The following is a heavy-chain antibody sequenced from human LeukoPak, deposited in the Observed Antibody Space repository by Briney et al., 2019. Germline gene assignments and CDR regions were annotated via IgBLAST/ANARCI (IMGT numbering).Heavy chain of an antibody. V-gene: IGHV4-59*01. CDR3: ARDYYDSSGYYSGFDY. D-gene: IGHD3-22*01. CDR1: GGSISSYY. CDR2: IYYSGST. J-gene: IGHJ4*02. Sequence: SETLSLTCTVSGGSISSYYWSWIRQPPGKGLEWIGYIYYSGSTNYNPSLKSRVTISVDTSKNQFSLELSSVTAADTAVYYCARDYYDSSGYYSGFDYWGQRTLVTVSS.